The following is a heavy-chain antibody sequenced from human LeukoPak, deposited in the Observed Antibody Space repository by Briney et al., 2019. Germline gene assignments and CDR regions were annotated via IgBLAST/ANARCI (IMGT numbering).Heavy chain of an antibody. CDR3: ARVGYGSGSAYYYYYYMDV. J-gene: IGHJ6*03. V-gene: IGHV4-4*07. CDR1: GGSISSYY. CDR2: IYTSGST. Sequence: SETLSLTCTVSGGSISSYYWSWIRQPAGKGLEWIGRIYTSGSTNYNPSLKSRVTISVDTSKNQFSLKLSSVTAADTAVYYCARVGYGSGSAYYYYYYMDVWGKGTTVTISS. D-gene: IGHD3-10*01.